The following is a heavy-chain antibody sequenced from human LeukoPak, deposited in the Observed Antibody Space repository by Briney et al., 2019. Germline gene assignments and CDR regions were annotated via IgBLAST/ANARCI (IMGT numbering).Heavy chain of an antibody. V-gene: IGHV3-21*01. CDR2: ISSRSNYI. Sequence: PGGSLRLSCATSGFTFSSYSMNWVRQAPGKGLEGVSFISSRSNYIYYADSVKGRFTISRDNAKNSLYLQMNSLRAEDTAVYYCASDGSSWYLFDYWGQGTLVTVSS. CDR1: GFTFSSYS. J-gene: IGHJ4*02. D-gene: IGHD6-13*01. CDR3: ASDGSSWYLFDY.